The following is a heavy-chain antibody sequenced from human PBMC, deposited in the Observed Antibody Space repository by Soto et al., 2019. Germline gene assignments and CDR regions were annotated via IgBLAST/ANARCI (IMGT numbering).Heavy chain of an antibody. D-gene: IGHD3-22*01. Sequence: GGSLRLSCAASGFTVSSNYMSWVRQAPGKGLEWVSVIYSGGSTYYADSVKGRFTVSRDNSKNTLYLQMNSLRAEDTAVYYCARGVYYYDSSGYRSQYFQHWGQGTLVTVSS. CDR1: GFTVSSNY. CDR3: ARGVYYYDSSGYRSQYFQH. J-gene: IGHJ1*01. V-gene: IGHV3-53*01. CDR2: IYSGGST.